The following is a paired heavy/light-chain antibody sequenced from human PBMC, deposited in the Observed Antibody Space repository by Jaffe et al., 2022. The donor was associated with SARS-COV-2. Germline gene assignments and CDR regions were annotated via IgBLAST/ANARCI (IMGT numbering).Heavy chain of an antibody. D-gene: IGHD4-17*01. CDR3: ARDGGTTVTTGYYYYYMDV. J-gene: IGHJ6*03. Sequence: QVQLVESGGGVVQPGRSLRLSCAASGFTFSSYAMHWVRQAPGKGLEWVAVISYDGSNKYYADSVKGRFTISRDNSKNTLYLQMNSLRAEDTAVYYCARDGGTTVTTGYYYYYMDVWGKGTTVTVSS. CDR1: GFTFSSYA. V-gene: IGHV3-30*04. CDR2: ISYDGSNK.
Light chain of an antibody. CDR2: AAS. Sequence: DIQMTQSPSSLSASVGDRVTITCRASQGISNYLAWYQQKPGKVPKLLIYAASTLQSGVPSRFSGSGSGTDFTLTISSLQPEDVATYYCQKYNSAPPLFGPGTKVDIK. CDR1: QGISNY. CDR3: QKYNSAPPL. V-gene: IGKV1-27*01. J-gene: IGKJ3*01.